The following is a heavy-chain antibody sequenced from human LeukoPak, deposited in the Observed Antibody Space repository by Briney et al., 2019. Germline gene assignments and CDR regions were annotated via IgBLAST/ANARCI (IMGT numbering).Heavy chain of an antibody. CDR3: AKDTHDYGDYAGIDY. J-gene: IGHJ4*02. CDR2: INHNGNVN. CDR1: GFTFSSYW. D-gene: IGHD4-17*01. Sequence: GGSLRLSCAASGFTFSSYWMNWARQAPGKGLEWVASINHNGNVNYYVDSVKGRFTISRDNAKNSLYLQMNSLRAEDTALYYCAKDTHDYGDYAGIDYWGQGTLVTVSS. V-gene: IGHV3-7*03.